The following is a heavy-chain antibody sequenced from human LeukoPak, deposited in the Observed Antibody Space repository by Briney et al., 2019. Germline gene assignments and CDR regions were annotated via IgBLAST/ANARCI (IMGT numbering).Heavy chain of an antibody. D-gene: IGHD3-10*01. V-gene: IGHV4-39*01. CDR3: ARHLLWFGLGY. J-gene: IGHJ4*02. CDR2: IYYSGST. Sequence: SETLSLTCTVSGGSISSSSYYWGWFRQPPGKGLEWIGSIYYSGSTYYNPSLKSRVTISVDTSKNQFSLKLSSVTAADTAVYYCARHLLWFGLGYWGQGTLVTVSS. CDR1: GGSISSSSYY.